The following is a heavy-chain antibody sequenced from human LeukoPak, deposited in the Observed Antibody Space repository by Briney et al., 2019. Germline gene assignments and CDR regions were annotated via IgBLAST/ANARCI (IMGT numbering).Heavy chain of an antibody. J-gene: IGHJ6*03. D-gene: IGHD6-13*01. CDR3: ARAGQAAADYFYYMDV. Sequence: GGSLRLSCAASGFTFSSYQIYWVRQAPGKGLEWISYISRSGSTIYYADSVMGRFTISRDNAKKSVFLQMNSLRAEDTAVYYCARAGQAAADYFYYMDVWGKGTTVTVSS. CDR2: ISRSGSTI. V-gene: IGHV3-48*03. CDR1: GFTFSSYQ.